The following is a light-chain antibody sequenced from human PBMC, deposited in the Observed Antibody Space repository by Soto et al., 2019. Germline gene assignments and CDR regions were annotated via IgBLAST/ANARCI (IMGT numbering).Light chain of an antibody. Sequence: LTLYPSTLALSRGERATLSCRASQSVNSRYLAWYQQKAGQAPRLLIYGASSRAAGIPDRFSGSGSGTDFTLTISSLEPEDFALYYCQQSGSTPRRFGEGTKV. CDR2: GAS. CDR3: QQSGSTPRR. V-gene: IGKV3-20*01. J-gene: IGKJ1*01. CDR1: QSVNSRY.